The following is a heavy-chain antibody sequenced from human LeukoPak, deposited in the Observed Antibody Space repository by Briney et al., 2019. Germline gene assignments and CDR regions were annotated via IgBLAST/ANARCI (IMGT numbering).Heavy chain of an antibody. CDR2: INPNSGGT. V-gene: IGHV1-2*02. Sequence: GASVKVSCKASGYAFTDYGMNWVRQAPGQGLEWMGWINPNSGGTNYAQKFQGRVTMTRDTSISTAYIELSRLRSDDTAVYYCATGINMNGFESDAFDIWGQGTMVTVSS. CDR3: ATGINMNGFESDAFDI. CDR1: GYAFTDYG. J-gene: IGHJ3*02. D-gene: IGHD3-22*01.